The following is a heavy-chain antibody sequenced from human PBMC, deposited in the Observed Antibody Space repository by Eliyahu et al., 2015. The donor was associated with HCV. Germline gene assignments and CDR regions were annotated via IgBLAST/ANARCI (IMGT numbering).Heavy chain of an antibody. CDR2: ISTSSTYI. V-gene: IGHV3-21*06. J-gene: IGHJ4*02. D-gene: IGHD1-14*01. CDR3: ARGHHVPTPDYFDY. Sequence: WVSSISTSSTYIYYADSVKGRFTISRDNAQNSLYLQLNTLRAEDTAVYYCARGHHVPTPDYFDYWGQGTLVTVSS.